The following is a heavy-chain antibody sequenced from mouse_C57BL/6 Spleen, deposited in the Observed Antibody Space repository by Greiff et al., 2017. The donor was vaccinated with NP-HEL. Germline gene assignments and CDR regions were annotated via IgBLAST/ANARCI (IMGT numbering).Heavy chain of an antibody. CDR3: ARDDDGGFDY. CDR1: GFTFSSYA. J-gene: IGHJ2*01. CDR2: ISDGGSYT. V-gene: IGHV5-4*01. Sequence: EVKLQESGGGLVKPGGSLKLSCAASGFTFSSYAMSWVRQTPEKRLEWVATISDGGSYTYYPDNVKGRFTISRDNAKNNLYLQMSHLKSEDTAMYYCARDDDGGFDYWGQGTTLTVSS. D-gene: IGHD2-12*01.